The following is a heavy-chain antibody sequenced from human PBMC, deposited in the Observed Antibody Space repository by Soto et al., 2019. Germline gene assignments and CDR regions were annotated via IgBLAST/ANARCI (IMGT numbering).Heavy chain of an antibody. V-gene: IGHV3-23*01. D-gene: IGHD3-3*01. CDR2: ISGSGGST. Sequence: APGKGLEWVSAISGSGGSTYYADSVKGRFTISRDNSKNTLYLQMNSLRAEDTAVYYCVRFFFQAEDGIRDVRSVSAFLLNRSSDL. J-gene: IGHJ2*01. CDR3: VRFFFQAEDGIRDVRSVSAFLLNRSSDL.